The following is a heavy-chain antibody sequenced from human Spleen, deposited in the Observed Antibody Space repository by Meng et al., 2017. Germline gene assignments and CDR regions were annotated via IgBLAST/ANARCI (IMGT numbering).Heavy chain of an antibody. CDR1: GASISSNNW. Sequence: QVGLREGGPGLVKPSGTLSLTCAVSGASISSNNWWSWVRQPPGKGLEWIGEIFHGGSTNYNPSLKSRVTISVDKSKNQFSLKLSSVTAADTAVYYCSNYIWGSEPTGVLSWGQGTLVTVSS. J-gene: IGHJ5*02. V-gene: IGHV4-4*02. CDR2: IFHGGST. CDR3: SNYIWGSEPTGVLS. D-gene: IGHD3-16*01.